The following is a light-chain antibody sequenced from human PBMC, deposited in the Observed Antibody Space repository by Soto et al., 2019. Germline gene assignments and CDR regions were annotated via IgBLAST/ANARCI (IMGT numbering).Light chain of an antibody. CDR3: HQFGVSPPYT. J-gene: IGKJ2*01. CDR2: GAS. V-gene: IGKV3-20*01. CDR1: QSVNSNY. Sequence: DIVLTQSPGTLSLSPGDRATLSCRASQSVNSNYLGWYQQKPGHAPRLLIYGASSRASGVPDRFSGSGSGTDFTLTISRLKPEDFAVYYCHQFGVSPPYTFGQGTKLEI.